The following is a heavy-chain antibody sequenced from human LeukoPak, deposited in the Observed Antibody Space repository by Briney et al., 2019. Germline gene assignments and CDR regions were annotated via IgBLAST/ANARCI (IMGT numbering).Heavy chain of an antibody. CDR2: INPNSGGT. V-gene: IGHV1-2*02. Sequence: GASVKVSCKASGYTFTGYNLHWRRLAPGQGLEWMGWINPNSGGTNYAQKFQGRVTMTRDTSISTAYMELSRLRSDDTAVYYCARDVKSPGYSSSWYSYWGQGTLVTVSS. J-gene: IGHJ4*02. CDR3: ARDVKSPGYSSSWYSY. D-gene: IGHD6-13*01. CDR1: GYTFTGYN.